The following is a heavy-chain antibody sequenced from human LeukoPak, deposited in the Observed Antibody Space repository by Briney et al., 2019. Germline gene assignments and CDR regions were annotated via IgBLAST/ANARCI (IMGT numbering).Heavy chain of an antibody. V-gene: IGHV4-59*08. Sequence: SETLSLTCTVSGGSISSYYWSWIRQPPGKGLEWIGYIYYSGSTNYNPSLKSRVTISVDTSKNQFSLKLSSVTAADTAVYYCARRSAFWIDCWGQGTLVTVSS. J-gene: IGHJ4*02. CDR1: GGSISSYY. CDR2: IYYSGST. CDR3: ARRSAFWIDC. D-gene: IGHD3-3*01.